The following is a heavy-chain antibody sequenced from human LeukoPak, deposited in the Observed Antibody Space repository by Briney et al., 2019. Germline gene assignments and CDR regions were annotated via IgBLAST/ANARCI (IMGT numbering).Heavy chain of an antibody. CDR2: ISIIGSTI. Sequence: GGALRLSYAPSGFTFSDCYMSGIRQAPRKGRERVSYISIIGSTIYYAHSLKGPVTISRDNAKNSLYLQMKSLRAEDTAVYYCARDPPGSSGYSYYFDYWGQGTLVTVSS. D-gene: IGHD3-22*01. CDR1: GFTFSDCY. J-gene: IGHJ4*02. CDR3: ARDPPGSSGYSYYFDY. V-gene: IGHV3-11*04.